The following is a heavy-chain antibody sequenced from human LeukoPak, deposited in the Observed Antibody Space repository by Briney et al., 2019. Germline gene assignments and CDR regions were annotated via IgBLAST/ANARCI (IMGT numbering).Heavy chain of an antibody. CDR3: ARIRTYGVSPCFDY. V-gene: IGHV3-21*01. J-gene: IGHJ4*02. Sequence: GGSLRLSCAASGFTFSSYSMNWVRQTPGKGLEWVSSISSSSSYIYYADSVKGRFAISRDNAKNSLYLQMNSLRAEDTAVYYCARIRTYGVSPCFDYSGQGTLVTVSS. D-gene: IGHD5/OR15-5a*01. CDR1: GFTFSSYS. CDR2: ISSSSSYI.